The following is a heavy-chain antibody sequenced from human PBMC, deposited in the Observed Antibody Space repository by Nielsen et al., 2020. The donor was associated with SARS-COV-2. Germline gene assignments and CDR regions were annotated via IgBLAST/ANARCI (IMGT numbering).Heavy chain of an antibody. J-gene: IGHJ6*03. CDR3: ARGEYSYGFYGYYYYYMDV. Sequence: SETLSLTCTVSGGSISSYYWSWIRQPPGKGLEWIGYIYYSGSTNYNPSLKSRVTISVDTSKNQFSLKLSSVTAADTAVYYCARGEYSYGFYGYYYYYMDVWGKGTTVTVSS. CDR1: GGSISSYY. CDR2: IYYSGST. D-gene: IGHD5-18*01. V-gene: IGHV4-59*01.